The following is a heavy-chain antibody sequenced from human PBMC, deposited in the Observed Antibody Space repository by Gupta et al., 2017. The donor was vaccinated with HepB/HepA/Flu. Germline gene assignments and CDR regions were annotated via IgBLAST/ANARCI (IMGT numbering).Heavy chain of an antibody. CDR2: INPSGGDT. J-gene: IGHJ3*02. CDR3: ARRVGATNRDAFDI. V-gene: IGHV1-46*01. D-gene: IGHD1-26*01. CDR1: GYTFSNYY. Sequence: QVQLVQSGAEVKKPGASVKVSCKASGYTFSNYYMHWVRQAPGQGLEWVGIINPSGGDTSYGLNVQGRATMTRDTSTSTVYMELSRLRYEDTAIYYCARRVGATNRDAFDIWGQGTLVTVSS.